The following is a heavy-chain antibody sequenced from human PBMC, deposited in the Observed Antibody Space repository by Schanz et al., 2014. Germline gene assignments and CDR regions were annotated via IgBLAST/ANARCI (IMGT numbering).Heavy chain of an antibody. CDR3: ARDRQNIASPATGFDS. Sequence: QVQLVQSGAELKKPGSSVRVSCTASGGPLSSYPINWVRQGPGQGLEWMGGAIPMLGITNYAERFQGRVTITADTSTAYMELNSLRSDDTALYYCARDRQNIASPATGFDSWGQGTLVTVSS. CDR1: GGPLSSYP. J-gene: IGHJ4*02. V-gene: IGHV1-69*04. CDR2: AIPMLGIT. D-gene: IGHD6-13*01.